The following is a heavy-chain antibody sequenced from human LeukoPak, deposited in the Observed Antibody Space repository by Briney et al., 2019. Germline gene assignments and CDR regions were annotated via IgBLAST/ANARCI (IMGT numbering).Heavy chain of an antibody. CDR3: ARDNSWGELLGGGAIFDY. J-gene: IGHJ4*02. V-gene: IGHV3-30*04. D-gene: IGHD1-26*01. CDR2: ISYDGSNK. Sequence: GGSLRLSCAASGFTFSSYAMHWVRQAPGKGLEWVAVISYDGSNKYYADSVKGRFTISRDNSKNTLYLQMNSLRAEDTAVYYCARDNSWGELLGGGAIFDYWGQGTLVTVSS. CDR1: GFTFSSYA.